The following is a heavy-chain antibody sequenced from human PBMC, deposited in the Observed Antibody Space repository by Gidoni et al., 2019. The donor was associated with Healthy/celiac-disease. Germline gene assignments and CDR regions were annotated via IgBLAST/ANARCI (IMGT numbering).Heavy chain of an antibody. V-gene: IGHV3-30*04. J-gene: IGHJ3*02. CDR1: GFTFSSYA. D-gene: IGHD4-17*01. CDR3: ARGGMDYGDYEDAFDI. CDR2: ISYDGSNK. Sequence: QVQLVESGGGVVQPGRSLRLSCAASGFTFSSYAMHWVRQAPGKGLEWVAVISYDGSNKYYADSVKGRFTISRDNSKNTLYLQMNSLRAEDTAVYYCARGGMDYGDYEDAFDIWGQGTMVTVSS.